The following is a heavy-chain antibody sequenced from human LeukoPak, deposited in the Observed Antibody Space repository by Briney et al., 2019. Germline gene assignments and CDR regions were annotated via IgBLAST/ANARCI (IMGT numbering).Heavy chain of an antibody. J-gene: IGHJ4*02. V-gene: IGHV3-7*05. CDR2: IDQGGGEK. Sequence: PGGSLRVSCVASGFTFSGHWMSWVRQAPGKGLEWVSNIDQGGGEKHYADSVKGRFTISRDNAKKSLYLQMNSLTAEDTAVYYCARDGVAPGIYFDYWGQGTLVTVSS. CDR1: GFTFSGHW. D-gene: IGHD2-2*01. CDR3: ARDGVAPGIYFDY.